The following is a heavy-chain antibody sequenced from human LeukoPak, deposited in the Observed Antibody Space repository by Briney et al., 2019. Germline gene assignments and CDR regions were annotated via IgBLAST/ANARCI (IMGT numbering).Heavy chain of an antibody. CDR2: IYYSGST. CDR1: GGSISSSSYY. Sequence: SETLSLTCTVSGGSISSSSYYWGLIRQPPGKGLEWIGSIYYSGSTYYNPSLKSRVTISVDTSKNQFSLKLSSVTAADTAVYYCARKDYGNYYYYGMDVWGQGTTVTVSS. CDR3: ARKDYGNYYYYGMDV. J-gene: IGHJ6*02. D-gene: IGHD4-17*01. V-gene: IGHV4-39*01.